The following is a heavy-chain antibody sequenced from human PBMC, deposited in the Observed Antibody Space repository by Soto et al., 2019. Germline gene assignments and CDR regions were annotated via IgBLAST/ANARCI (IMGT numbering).Heavy chain of an antibody. J-gene: IGHJ5*02. V-gene: IGHV1-2*02. Sequence: ASVKVSCKASGFSFTGYYIHWLRQAPGQGLEWMGWINAHSGGTEYAQKFQGRVTLTRDTSIATAYLTLTSLTSDDTALYYCAKDLTRQLAYWLDPWGKGTQVT. D-gene: IGHD6-6*01. CDR3: AKDLTRQLAYWLDP. CDR1: GFSFTGYY. CDR2: INAHSGGT.